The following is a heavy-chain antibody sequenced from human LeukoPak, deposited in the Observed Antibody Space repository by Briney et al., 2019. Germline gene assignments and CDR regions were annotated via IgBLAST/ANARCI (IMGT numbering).Heavy chain of an antibody. CDR3: ARGLYYYDSSGYWNWFDP. D-gene: IGHD3-22*01. CDR2: IYYSGST. J-gene: IGHJ5*02. CDR1: GGSISSGGSY. Sequence: SQTLSLTCTVSGGSISSGGSYWSWIRQHPGTGLEWIGYIYYSGSTYYNPSLKSRVTISVDTSKNQFSLKLSSVTAADTAVYYCARGLYYYDSSGYWNWFDPWGQGTLVTVSS. V-gene: IGHV4-31*03.